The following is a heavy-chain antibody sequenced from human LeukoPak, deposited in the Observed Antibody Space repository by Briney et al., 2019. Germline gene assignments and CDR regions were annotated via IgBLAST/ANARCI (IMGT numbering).Heavy chain of an antibody. CDR2: ISYDGSNK. J-gene: IGHJ4*02. Sequence: PGGSLRLSCAASGFTFSSYGMHWVRQAPGKGLEWVAVISYDGSNKYYADSVKGRFTISRDNSKNTLYLQMNSLRAEDTAMYYCAKRFDDWGQGTLVTVSS. V-gene: IGHV3-30*18. CDR3: AKRFDD. CDR1: GFTFSSYG.